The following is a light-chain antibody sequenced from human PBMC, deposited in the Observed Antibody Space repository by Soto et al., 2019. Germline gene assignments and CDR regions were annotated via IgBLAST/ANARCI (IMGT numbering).Light chain of an antibody. CDR2: EAT. J-gene: IGLJ3*02. V-gene: IGLV2-23*01. CDR3: CSFAGSKSWV. Sequence: QSALTQPASVSGSPGQSITISCTGTSSDVGTYDLVSWYQHHPGAAPKLMIYEATRRPSGSSNRFSGSKSGNTASLTISGLQAEDEADYYCCSFAGSKSWVFGGGTKLTVL. CDR1: SSDVGTYDL.